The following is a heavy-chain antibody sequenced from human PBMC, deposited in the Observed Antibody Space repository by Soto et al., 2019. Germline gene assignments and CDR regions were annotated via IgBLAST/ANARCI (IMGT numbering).Heavy chain of an antibody. CDR2: INPSGGST. D-gene: IGHD4-17*01. CDR1: GYTFNCYS. CDR3: ARGGDYVRWFEP. V-gene: IGHV1-46*02. Sequence: ASVKVSCKASGYTFNCYSMHWVRQAPGQGLEWMGIINPSGGSTSNAQKFQGRVTMTTDTSTSTAYMELRSLRSDDTSVYNCARGGDYVRWFEPWGQGTLVTVSS. J-gene: IGHJ5*02.